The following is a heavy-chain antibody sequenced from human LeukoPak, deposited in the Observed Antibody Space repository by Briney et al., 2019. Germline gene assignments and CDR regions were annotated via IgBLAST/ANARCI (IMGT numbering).Heavy chain of an antibody. J-gene: IGHJ6*04. Sequence: GGSLRLSCVGSGFTFSTYWMSWVRQAPGKGLEWVANIKQDESEKSYVDSVKGRFTISRDNAKNSLYLQMNSLRAEDTAVYYCAELGITMIGGVWGKGTTVTISS. D-gene: IGHD3-10*02. CDR1: GFTFSTYW. CDR3: AELGITMIGGV. CDR2: IKQDESEK. V-gene: IGHV3-7*01.